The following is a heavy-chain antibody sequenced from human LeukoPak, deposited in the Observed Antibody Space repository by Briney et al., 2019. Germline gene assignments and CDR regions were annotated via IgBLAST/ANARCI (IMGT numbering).Heavy chain of an antibody. V-gene: IGHV3-21*01. CDR2: ISSSGNYI. Sequence: PGGSLRLSCAASGFTFTSYSMNWVRQAPGKELEWVSSISSSGNYIYYADSVKGRFTISRDNARNSLYLQMNSLRAEDTAVYYCARGGRGTIIMIVVAALDYWGQGTLVTVSS. CDR1: GFTFTSYS. D-gene: IGHD3-22*01. CDR3: ARGGRGTIIMIVVAALDY. J-gene: IGHJ4*02.